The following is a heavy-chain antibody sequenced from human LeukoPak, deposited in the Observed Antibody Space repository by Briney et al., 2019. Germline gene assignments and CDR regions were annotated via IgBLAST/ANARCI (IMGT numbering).Heavy chain of an antibody. CDR1: GFTFTDYW. J-gene: IGHJ4*02. CDR3: ARPYYFSSGSLPY. V-gene: IGHV3-7*01. D-gene: IGHD3-10*01. CDR2: INKDGSEK. Sequence: GGSLRLSCAASGFTFTDYWMTWVRQAPGKGLEWVANINKDGSEKCYMESAKGRFTISRDNAKNSLYLHMNSLRADDTAVYFCARPYYFSSGSLPYWGQGTLVTVSP.